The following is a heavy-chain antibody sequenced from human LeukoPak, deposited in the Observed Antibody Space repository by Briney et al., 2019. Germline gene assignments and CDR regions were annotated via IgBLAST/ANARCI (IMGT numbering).Heavy chain of an antibody. J-gene: IGHJ4*02. V-gene: IGHV1-2*06. D-gene: IGHD2-2*01. CDR3: ARPAGYQLPKEMYLYY. CDR1: GYTFTGYY. CDR2: INPNSGGT. Sequence: SVKVSCKASGYTFTGYYMHWVRQAPGQGLEWMGRINPNSGGTNYAQKFQGRVTMTRDTSISTAYMELSRLRSDDTAVYYCARPAGYQLPKEMYLYYWGQGTLVTVSS.